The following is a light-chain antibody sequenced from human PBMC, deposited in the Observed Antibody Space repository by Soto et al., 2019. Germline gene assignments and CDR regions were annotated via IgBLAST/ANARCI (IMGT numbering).Light chain of an antibody. J-gene: IGKJ5*01. CDR3: QQYNNWPPIT. V-gene: IGKV3-15*01. Sequence: IVLMQLPADRFVPSGERATCSFTASQSVSSKLAWYQQKPGQAPRLLIYGASTRATGIPARFSGSGSGTEFTLTIRSPQSEDFAVYYCQQYNNWPPITLGQGTRLE. CDR2: GAS. CDR1: QSVSSK.